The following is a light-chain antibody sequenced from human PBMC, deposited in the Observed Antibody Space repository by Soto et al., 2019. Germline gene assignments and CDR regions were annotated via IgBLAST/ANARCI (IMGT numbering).Light chain of an antibody. CDR2: DVN. CDR3: SSYTSSSIVYD. CDR1: GTDVGAYDY. J-gene: IGLJ1*01. Sequence: QSVLTQPASASGSPGQSITISCTGTGTDVGAYDYVSWYQQHPGKAPKLVIYDVNNRPSGVSSRFSGSKSGNTASLTISGLQAEDVADYYCSSYTSSSIVYDFGTGTKVTVL. V-gene: IGLV2-14*03.